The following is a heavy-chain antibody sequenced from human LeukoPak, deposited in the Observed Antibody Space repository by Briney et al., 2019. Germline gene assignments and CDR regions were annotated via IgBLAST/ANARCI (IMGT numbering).Heavy chain of an antibody. CDR1: GYTFTGYY. CDR2: ISGYNGNT. D-gene: IGHD3-9*01. V-gene: IGHV1-18*04. J-gene: IGHJ3*02. CDR3: ARGGYDILTGDAFDI. Sequence: ASVKVSCKASGYTFTGYYMHWVRQAPGQGLEWMGWISGYNGNTNYAQKLQGRVTMTTDTSTTIAYMELRSLRSDDTAVYYCARGGYDILTGDAFDIWGQGTMVTVSS.